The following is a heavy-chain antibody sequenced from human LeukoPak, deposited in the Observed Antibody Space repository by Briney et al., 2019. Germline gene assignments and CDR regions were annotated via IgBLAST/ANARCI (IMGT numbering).Heavy chain of an antibody. CDR3: ARARGPHDYGDYFDY. CDR2: ISSSSSYT. V-gene: IGHV3-11*05. Sequence: GGSLRLSCAASGFTFSDYYMSWIRQAPGKGLEWVSYISSSSSYTNYADSVKGRFTISRDNAKNSLYLQMNSLRAEDTAVYYCARARGPHDYGDYFDYWGQGTLVTVSS. CDR1: GFTFSDYY. J-gene: IGHJ4*02. D-gene: IGHD4-17*01.